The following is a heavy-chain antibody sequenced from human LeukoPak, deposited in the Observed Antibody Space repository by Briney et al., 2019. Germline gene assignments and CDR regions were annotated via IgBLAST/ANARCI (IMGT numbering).Heavy chain of an antibody. CDR3: ARQVGSGSFSLDY. V-gene: IGHV3-64*01. CDR2: ISSNGRST. J-gene: IGHJ4*02. D-gene: IGHD3-10*01. CDR1: GFTLTSYA. Sequence: TGGSLRLSCAASGFTLTSYAMHWVRQAPGKGLEFVSAISSNGRSTNYANSVKGRFTVSRDISTNTVYLQMGNLRAEDMGVYYCARQVGSGSFSLDYWGQGTLVTVSS.